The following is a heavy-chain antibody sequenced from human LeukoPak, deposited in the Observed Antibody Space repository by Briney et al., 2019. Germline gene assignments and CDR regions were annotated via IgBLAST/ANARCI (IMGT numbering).Heavy chain of an antibody. J-gene: IGHJ4*02. V-gene: IGHV3-23*01. CDR3: AKGSSSGRPYFFDY. CDR1: GFTFSSYA. CDR2: ISGGRVGAT. Sequence: GGSLRLFCAASGFTFSSYAVGWVRQAPGKGLDWFSAISGGRVGATYDAYAVKGRFTISRDNSKTTLYLEMNSLRAEDTAVYYCAKGSSSGRPYFFDYWGQGSLVAVSS. D-gene: IGHD3-3*01.